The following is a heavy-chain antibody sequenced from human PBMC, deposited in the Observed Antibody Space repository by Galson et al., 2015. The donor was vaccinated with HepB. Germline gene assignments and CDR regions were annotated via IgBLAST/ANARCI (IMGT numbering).Heavy chain of an antibody. J-gene: IGHJ4*02. D-gene: IGHD1-26*01. CDR2: ISYDGSNK. V-gene: IGHV3-30*04. Sequence: SLRLSCAASGFTFSSYAMHWVRQAPGKGLEWVAVISYDGSNKYYADSVKGRFTISRDNSKNTLYLQMNSLRAEDTAVYYCARDRMGATAGYFDYWGQGTLVTVSS. CDR3: ARDRMGATAGYFDY. CDR1: GFTFSSYA.